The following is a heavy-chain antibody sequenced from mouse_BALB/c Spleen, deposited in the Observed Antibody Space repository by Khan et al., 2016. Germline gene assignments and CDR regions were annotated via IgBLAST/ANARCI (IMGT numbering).Heavy chain of an antibody. CDR2: IRSKANNHAT. CDR1: EFTFSDAW. Sequence: EVKLEESGGGWVQPGGSMKLSCTASEFTFSDAWMDWVRQSPEKGLEWVAEIRSKANNHATYYAESVKGRFTISTDDSKRSVYLQINNLRTEDTEIYYCTAMSNCWGRGTTLTVSS. CDR3: TAMSNC. D-gene: IGHD2-3*01. V-gene: IGHV6-6*01. J-gene: IGHJ2*01.